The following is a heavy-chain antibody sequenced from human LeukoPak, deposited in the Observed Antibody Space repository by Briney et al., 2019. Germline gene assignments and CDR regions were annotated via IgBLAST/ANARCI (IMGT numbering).Heavy chain of an antibody. Sequence: PSETLSLTCTVSGGSVNSGSYYWHWIRQPPGKGLEWIGYIYYSGSTNYNPSLKSRVTISVDTSRNQFSLNLSSVTAADTAVYYCAREGIGFDCWGQGTLVTVSS. CDR3: AREGIGFDC. V-gene: IGHV4-61*01. CDR1: GGSVNSGSYY. D-gene: IGHD3-10*01. J-gene: IGHJ4*02. CDR2: IYYSGST.